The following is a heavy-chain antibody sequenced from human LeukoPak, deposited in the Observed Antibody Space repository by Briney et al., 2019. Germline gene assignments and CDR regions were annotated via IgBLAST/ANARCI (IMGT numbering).Heavy chain of an antibody. CDR3: ARGQSYYYMDV. CDR2: TKGDDSNI. J-gene: IGHJ6*03. CDR1: GFTFSSYC. V-gene: IGHV3-74*01. Sequence: GGSLRLYCAASGFTFSSYCMFWVRQLPGKGPVWVSRTKGDDSNIRYADSVKGRFSIFRDNSKNTVYLHMNSLRADDTCIYYCARGQSYYYMDVWGKGTTVTVSS. D-gene: IGHD4-11*01.